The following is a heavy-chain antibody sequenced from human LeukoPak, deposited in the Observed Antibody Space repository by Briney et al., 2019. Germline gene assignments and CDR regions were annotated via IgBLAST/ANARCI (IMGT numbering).Heavy chain of an antibody. D-gene: IGHD3-9*01. J-gene: IGHJ4*02. V-gene: IGHV3-23*01. CDR1: GFTFSSYA. CDR3: AKDATASPYFHWFDN. CDR2: ISSGDRT. Sequence: PGGSQRLSCAASGFTFSSYAMNWVRQAPGKGLEWVAGISSGDRTFHAESVKGRFTISRDKSKDTLYLQMNSLRAEDTAVYYCAKDATASPYFHWFDNWGQGTQVIVSS.